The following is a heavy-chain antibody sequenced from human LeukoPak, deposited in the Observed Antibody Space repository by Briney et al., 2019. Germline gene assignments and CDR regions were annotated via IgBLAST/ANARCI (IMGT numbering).Heavy chain of an antibody. V-gene: IGHV3-30-3*01. D-gene: IGHD1-26*01. CDR3: AKNYYAGAYYGWFAP. CDR2: ISYDGSNK. J-gene: IGHJ5*02. Sequence: GGSLRLSCAASEFTFSSYAMHWVRQAPGKGLEWVTVISYDGSNKYYAASVKGRFTISRDNAKNSLFLQMNSLRVEDTAVYYCAKNYYAGAYYGWFAPWGQGTLVTVAS. CDR1: EFTFSSYA.